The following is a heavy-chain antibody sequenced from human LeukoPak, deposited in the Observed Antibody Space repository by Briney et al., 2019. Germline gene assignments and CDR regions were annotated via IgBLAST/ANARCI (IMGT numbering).Heavy chain of an antibody. CDR2: IYYSGST. D-gene: IGHD6-19*01. V-gene: IGHV4-39*01. J-gene: IGHJ4*02. Sequence: PSETLSLTCTVSGGSISSSSYYWGWIRQPPGKGLEWIGSIYYSGSTYYNPSLKSRVTISVDTSKNQFSLKLSSVTAADTAVYYCASRSIAVVRNYYFDYWGQGTLVTVSS. CDR1: GGSISSSSYY. CDR3: ASRSIAVVRNYYFDY.